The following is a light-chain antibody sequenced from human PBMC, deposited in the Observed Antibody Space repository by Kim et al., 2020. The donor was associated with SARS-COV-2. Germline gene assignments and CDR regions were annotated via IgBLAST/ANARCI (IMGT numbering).Light chain of an antibody. CDR1: QNIYTY. Sequence: LSPGERATLSCRASQNIYTYLAWYQQKPGQAPRLLIYDASNRATDIPPRFSGGGSGTDFTLTISSLEPEDFAFYYCQQRDKWPITFGKGTRLEIK. V-gene: IGKV3-11*01. CDR2: DAS. J-gene: IGKJ5*01. CDR3: QQRDKWPIT.